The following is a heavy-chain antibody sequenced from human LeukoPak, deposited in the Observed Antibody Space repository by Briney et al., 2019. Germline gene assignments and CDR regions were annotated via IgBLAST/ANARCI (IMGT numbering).Heavy chain of an antibody. CDR3: ARVGSSGEFDF. D-gene: IGHD3-10*01. J-gene: IGHJ4*02. Sequence: RASVEVSCKTSGYTFTDYGLTWVRQAPGQGLEWLGWVTGFNGKTTYARRVEDRLILTTNTSTSTGTLDLRGLRADDTAVYYCARVGSSGEFDFWGQGTLVTVSS. CDR1: GYTFTDYG. CDR2: VTGFNGKT. V-gene: IGHV1-18*01.